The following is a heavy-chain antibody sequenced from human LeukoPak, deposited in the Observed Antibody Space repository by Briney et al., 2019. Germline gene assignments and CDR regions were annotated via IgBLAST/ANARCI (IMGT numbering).Heavy chain of an antibody. D-gene: IGHD5-24*01. V-gene: IGHV1-69*04. CDR2: IIPILGIA. CDR3: ASGRDNYYYYGMDV. CDR1: GGTFSSYA. Sequence: ASVKVSCKASGGTFSSYAIIWVRQAPGQGLEWMGRIIPILGIANYAQKFQGRVTITADKSTSTAYMELNSLRSEDTAVYYCASGRDNYYYYGMDVWGQGTTVTVSS. J-gene: IGHJ6*02.